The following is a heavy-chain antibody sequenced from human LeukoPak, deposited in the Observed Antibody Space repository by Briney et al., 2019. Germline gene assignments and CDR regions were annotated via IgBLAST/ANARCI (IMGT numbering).Heavy chain of an antibody. CDR1: GYTFTSYY. Sequence: ASVKVSCKASGYTFTSYYMHWVRQAPGQGLEWMGIINPSGGSTSYAQKFQGRVTMTRDMSTSTVYMELSSLRSEDTAVYYCARGYYDSSGYYYAFDPWGQGTLVTVSS. D-gene: IGHD3-22*01. V-gene: IGHV1-46*01. CDR2: INPSGGST. CDR3: ARGYYDSSGYYYAFDP. J-gene: IGHJ5*02.